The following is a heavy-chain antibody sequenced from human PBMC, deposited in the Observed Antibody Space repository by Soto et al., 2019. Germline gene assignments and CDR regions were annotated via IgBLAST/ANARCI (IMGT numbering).Heavy chain of an antibody. CDR3: AKDPRKLSHYNYIWVNDY. CDR2: LRGSGGST. J-gene: IGHJ4*02. CDR1: GFTFSSYA. D-gene: IGHD3-16*01. V-gene: IGHV3-23*01. Sequence: EVQLLESGRGLVQPGGSLRLSCAASGFTFSSYAMSWVRQAPGKGLEWASALRGSGGSTYYADSVKGRFTISRDNSKKPLYLQMNSLRAEDTAVYYCAKDPRKLSHYNYIWVNDYWGQGTLVTLSS.